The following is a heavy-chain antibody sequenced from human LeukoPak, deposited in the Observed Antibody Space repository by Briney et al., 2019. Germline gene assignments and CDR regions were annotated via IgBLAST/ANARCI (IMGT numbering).Heavy chain of an antibody. V-gene: IGHV4-59*08. D-gene: IGHD2-15*01. CDR1: GGSISSYY. J-gene: IGHJ4*02. Sequence: SETLSLTCTVSGGSISSYYWSWIRKPPGKGLKWMGYIYYSGSTNYNPSLKSRVTISVDTSKNQFSLKLSSVTAADTAVCYCARLPYCSGGSCRDYWGQGTLVTVSS. CDR3: ARLPYCSGGSCRDY. CDR2: IYYSGST.